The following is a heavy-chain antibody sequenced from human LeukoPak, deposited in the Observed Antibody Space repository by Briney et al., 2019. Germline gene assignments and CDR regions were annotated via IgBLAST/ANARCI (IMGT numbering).Heavy chain of an antibody. V-gene: IGHV4-30-2*01. CDR1: GGSISSGGYY. Sequence: KSSETLSLTCTVSGGSISSGGYYWSWIRQPPGKGLEWIGYIYHSGSTYYNPSLKSRVTISVDRSKNQFSLKLSSVTAADTAVYYCARHITVSYDALDLWGRGTMVTVSS. CDR2: IYHSGST. D-gene: IGHD6-19*01. CDR3: ARHITVSYDALDL. J-gene: IGHJ3*01.